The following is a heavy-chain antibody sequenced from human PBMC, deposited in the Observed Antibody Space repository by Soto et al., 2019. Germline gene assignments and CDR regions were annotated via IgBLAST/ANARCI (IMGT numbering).Heavy chain of an antibody. J-gene: IGHJ5*02. D-gene: IGHD3-10*01. Sequence: EVHLVESGGGLLQPGGPLSLSGAASGFTFISYSMNWVRQAPGKGREWISYISSSSSTIYYADSVKGRFTISRDNAKNSLYLQMNSLRDEDTAVYYCARDRGTRAPNNWFDPWGQGTLVTVSS. CDR2: ISSSSSTI. CDR3: ARDRGTRAPNNWFDP. V-gene: IGHV3-48*02. CDR1: GFTFISYS.